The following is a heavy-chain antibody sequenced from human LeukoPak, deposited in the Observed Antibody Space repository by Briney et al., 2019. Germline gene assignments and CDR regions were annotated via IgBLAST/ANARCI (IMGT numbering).Heavy chain of an antibody. D-gene: IGHD7-27*01. CDR1: GFTFSSSN. J-gene: IGHJ4*02. Sequence: GGSLRLSCEASGFTFSSSNMNWVRQAPGRGLEWVSSISSSSSYIYYADSVKGRFTISRDNAKNTLYLQMNSLRAEDTAVYYCARDWGRRADFDYWGQGTLVTVSS. V-gene: IGHV3-21*01. CDR2: ISSSSSYI. CDR3: ARDWGRRADFDY.